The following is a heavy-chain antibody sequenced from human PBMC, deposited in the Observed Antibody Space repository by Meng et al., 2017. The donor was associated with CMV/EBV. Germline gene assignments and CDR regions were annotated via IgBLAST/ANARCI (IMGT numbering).Heavy chain of an antibody. V-gene: IGHV1-18*01. CDR1: GYTFTSYG. D-gene: IGHD1-20*01. Sequence: ASVKVSCKASGYTFTSYGISWVRQAPGQGLEWMGWISAYNGNTNYAQKLQGRVTMTTDTSTSTAYMELRSLRSDDTAVYYCARDVVLDNWNHYYYYGMDVWGQGTTVTVSS. CDR2: ISAYNGNT. CDR3: ARDVVLDNWNHYYYYGMDV. J-gene: IGHJ6*02.